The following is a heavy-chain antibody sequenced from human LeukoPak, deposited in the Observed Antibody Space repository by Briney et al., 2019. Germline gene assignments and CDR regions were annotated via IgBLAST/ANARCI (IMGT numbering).Heavy chain of an antibody. CDR2: IYSGGST. CDR3: AKDRVAAAGSDYFDY. J-gene: IGHJ4*02. Sequence: GGSLRLSCAASGFTVSSNYMGWVRQAPGKGLEWVSVIYSGGSTYYADSVKGRFTISRDNSKNTLYLQMSSLRAEDTAVYYCAKDRVAAAGSDYFDYWGQGTLVTVSS. CDR1: GFTVSSNY. D-gene: IGHD6-13*01. V-gene: IGHV3-53*01.